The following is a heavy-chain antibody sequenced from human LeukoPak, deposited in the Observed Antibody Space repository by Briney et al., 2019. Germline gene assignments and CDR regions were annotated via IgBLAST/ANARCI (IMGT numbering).Heavy chain of an antibody. D-gene: IGHD3-22*01. V-gene: IGHV1-69*13. Sequence: ASVEVSCKASGYTFTGYYMHWVRQAPGQGLEWMGGIIPIFGTANYAQKFQGRVTITADESTSTAYMELSSLRSEDTAVYYCARGGYYDSSGYYQFDYWGQGTLVTVSS. CDR1: GYTFTGYY. J-gene: IGHJ4*02. CDR3: ARGGYYDSSGYYQFDY. CDR2: IIPIFGTA.